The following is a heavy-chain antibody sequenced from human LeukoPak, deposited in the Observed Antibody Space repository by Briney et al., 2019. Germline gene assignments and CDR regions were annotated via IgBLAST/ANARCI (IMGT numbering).Heavy chain of an antibody. CDR2: IIPIFGTA. D-gene: IGHD2-2*01. CDR1: GGTFSIYA. J-gene: IGHJ6*02. CDR3: ARDLGYCSSTSCYGIRYYYYYGMDV. V-gene: IGHV1-69*13. Sequence: GASVTVSCTASGGTFSIYAISWVRQAPGQGLEWMGGIIPIFGTANYAQKFQGRVTITADESTSTAYMELSSLRSEDTAVYYCARDLGYCSSTSCYGIRYYYYYGMDVWGQGTTVTVSS.